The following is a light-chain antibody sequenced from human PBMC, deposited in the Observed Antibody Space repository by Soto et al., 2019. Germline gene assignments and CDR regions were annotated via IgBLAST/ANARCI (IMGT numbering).Light chain of an antibody. J-gene: IGKJ5*01. CDR1: QSVSSD. CDR3: QQRRNWPPIT. CDR2: DAS. V-gene: IGKV3-11*01. Sequence: EIVLTQSPATLSLSPGERATLSCRASQSVSSDLAWYHQKPGQAPRLLIYDASNRATGIPARFSGSGSGTDFTLTISSLEPEDFAVYYCQQRRNWPPITFGQGTRLEIK.